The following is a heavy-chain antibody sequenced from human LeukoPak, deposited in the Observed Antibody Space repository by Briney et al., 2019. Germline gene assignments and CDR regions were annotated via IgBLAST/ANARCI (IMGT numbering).Heavy chain of an antibody. CDR2: FDPEDGET. D-gene: IGHD3-16*02. J-gene: IGHJ6*04. CDR3: ATATGGLRLGELSLYYYYYYGMDV. V-gene: IGHV1-24*01. Sequence: EASVKVSCKVSGYTLTELSMHWVRQAPGKGLEWMGGFDPEDGETIYAQKFQGRVTMTEDTSTDTAYMELSSLRSEDTAVYYCATATGGLRLGELSLYYYYYYGMDVWGKGTTVTVSS. CDR1: GYTLTELS.